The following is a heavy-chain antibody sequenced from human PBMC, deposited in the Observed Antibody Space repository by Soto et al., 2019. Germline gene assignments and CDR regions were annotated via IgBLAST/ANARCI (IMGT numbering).Heavy chain of an antibody. V-gene: IGHV4-34*01. D-gene: IGHD2-2*03. Sequence: PSETLSLTCAVYGGSFSGYYWSWIRQPPGKGLEWIGGINHSGSTNYNPSLKSRVTISVDTSKNQFSLKLSSVTAADTAVYYCARVGAGYCSSTSCYYYYYMDVWGKGTTVTVSS. J-gene: IGHJ6*03. CDR1: GGSFSGYY. CDR2: INHSGST. CDR3: ARVGAGYCSSTSCYYYYYMDV.